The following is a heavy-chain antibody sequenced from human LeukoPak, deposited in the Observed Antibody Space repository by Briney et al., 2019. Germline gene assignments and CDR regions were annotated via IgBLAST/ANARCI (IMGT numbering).Heavy chain of an antibody. D-gene: IGHD6-13*01. Sequence: SETLSLTCTVSGGSINGYYWSWIRQPAGKGLEWIGRIYNSESINYNPSLKRLVTMSIDTSKNQFSLKLTSVTAADTAVYYCARDRSSSYTRDWFDPWGQGALVTVSS. CDR2: IYNSESI. J-gene: IGHJ5*02. CDR3: ARDRSSSYTRDWFDP. V-gene: IGHV4-4*07. CDR1: GGSINGYY.